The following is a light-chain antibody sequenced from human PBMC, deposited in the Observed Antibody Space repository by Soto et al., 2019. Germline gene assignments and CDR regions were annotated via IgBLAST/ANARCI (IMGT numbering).Light chain of an antibody. Sequence: DIQMTQSPSSLSASVGDRVTITCQASQDTSNYLNWYQQKPGKDPKLLIYDASNLETGVPSRFSRSGSATDFTFTISSMQPEEIATYYCQHYDNLPPTFGQGTKVEIK. J-gene: IGKJ1*01. CDR2: DAS. CDR1: QDTSNY. V-gene: IGKV1-33*01. CDR3: QHYDNLPPT.